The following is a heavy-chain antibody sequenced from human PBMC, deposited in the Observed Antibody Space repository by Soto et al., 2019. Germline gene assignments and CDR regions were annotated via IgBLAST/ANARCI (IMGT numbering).Heavy chain of an antibody. J-gene: IGHJ4*02. V-gene: IGHV3-9*01. D-gene: IGHD3-22*01. Sequence: EVQLVESGGGLVQPGRSLRLSCAASGFTFPDYTMHLVRQAPGKGLEWLSGISWNSGSIDYADSVKGRFIISRDDAKNCLYLQMNSLRAEDTAFYYCAKGLYYYQTSGYPHYWGQGTLVTVSS. CDR2: ISWNSGSI. CDR3: AKGLYYYQTSGYPHY. CDR1: GFTFPDYT.